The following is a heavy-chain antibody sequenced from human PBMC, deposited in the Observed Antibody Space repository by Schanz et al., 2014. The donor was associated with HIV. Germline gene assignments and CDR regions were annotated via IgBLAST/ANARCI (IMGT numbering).Heavy chain of an antibody. V-gene: IGHV3-30*03. CDR1: GFTFRRHG. D-gene: IGHD2-15*01. CDR2: ISPDGSKQ. CDR3: ARGGIWEWDQPDFDY. J-gene: IGHJ4*02. Sequence: VQLVESGGGVVQPGRSLRLSCTASGFTFRRHGMHWVRQAPGQGLEWLAVISPDGSKQHYADSVKGRFIISRDNSKKILYLQMNSLRAEDTAVYYCARGGIWEWDQPDFDYWGQGTLVTVSS.